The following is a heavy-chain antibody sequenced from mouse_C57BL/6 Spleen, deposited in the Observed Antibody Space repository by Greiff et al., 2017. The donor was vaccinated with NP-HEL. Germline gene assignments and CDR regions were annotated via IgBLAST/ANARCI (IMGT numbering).Heavy chain of an antibody. CDR2: IDPETGGT. CDR3: TDGKGAMDY. J-gene: IGHJ4*01. Sequence: VQLQESGAELVRPGASVTLSCKASGYTFTDYEMHWVKQTPVHGLEWIGAIDPETGGTAYNQKFKGKAILTADKSSSTAYMELRSLTSEDSAVYYCTDGKGAMDYWGQGTSVTVSS. V-gene: IGHV1-15*01. D-gene: IGHD2-1*01. CDR1: GYTFTDYE.